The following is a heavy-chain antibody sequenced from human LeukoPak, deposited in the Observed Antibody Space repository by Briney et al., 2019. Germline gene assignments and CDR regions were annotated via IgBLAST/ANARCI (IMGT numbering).Heavy chain of an antibody. CDR3: AKRGAARPWEQGNVDV. J-gene: IGHJ6*04. Sequence: EPGGSLRLSCAASGFTFSSYAMSWVRQAPGKGLEWVSAISGSGGSTYYADSVKGRFTISRDNSKNTLYLQMNSLRAEDTAVYYCAKRGAARPWEQGNVDVWGKGTTVTVSS. CDR2: ISGSGGST. D-gene: IGHD6-6*01. V-gene: IGHV3-23*01. CDR1: GFTFSSYA.